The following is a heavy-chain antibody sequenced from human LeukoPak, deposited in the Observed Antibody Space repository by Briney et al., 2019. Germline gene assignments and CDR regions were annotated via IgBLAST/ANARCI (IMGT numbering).Heavy chain of an antibody. CDR3: ARGGAYYYDSSGYYAFYYYYMDV. V-gene: IGHV4-38-2*02. Sequence: SETLSLTCTVSGYSISSDYYWGWIRQPPGKGLEWIGSIYHSGSTYYNPSLKSRVTISVDTSKNQFSLKLSSVTAADTAVYYCARGGAYYYDSSGYYAFYYYYMDVWGKGTTVTISS. D-gene: IGHD3-22*01. CDR2: IYHSGST. CDR1: GYSISSDYY. J-gene: IGHJ6*03.